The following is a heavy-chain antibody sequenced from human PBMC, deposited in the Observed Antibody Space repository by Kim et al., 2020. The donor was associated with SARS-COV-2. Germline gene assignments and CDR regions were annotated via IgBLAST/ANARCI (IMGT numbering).Heavy chain of an antibody. CDR3: VKVDEEFDG. Sequence: GSTYYAPSHQSRVTLSIDTSSNQFFLRLSTVTAADTAVYFCVKVDEEFDGWGQGTLVTVSS. CDR2: GST. J-gene: IGHJ4*02. V-gene: IGHV4-39*07.